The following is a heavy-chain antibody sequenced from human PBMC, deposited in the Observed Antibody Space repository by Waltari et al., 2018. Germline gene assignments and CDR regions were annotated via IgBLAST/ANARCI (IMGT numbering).Heavy chain of an antibody. CDR3: ARRWELMVDWFDP. D-gene: IGHD1-26*01. CDR1: GYTFTGYY. J-gene: IGHJ5*02. Sequence: QVQLVQSGAEVKKPGASVKVSCKASGYTFTGYYLHWVRQAPGQGLGWMGRINPNSDVTNYAHKCQGRVTMTRDTSISTAYMELSRLRSDDTAVYYCARRWELMVDWFDPWGQGTLVTVSS. V-gene: IGHV1-2*06. CDR2: INPNSDVT.